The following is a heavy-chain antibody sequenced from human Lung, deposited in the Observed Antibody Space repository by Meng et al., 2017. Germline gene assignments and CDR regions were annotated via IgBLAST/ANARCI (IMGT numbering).Heavy chain of an antibody. J-gene: IGHJ4*02. CDR3: ARGPTTMAHDFDY. CDR2: INHSGST. D-gene: IGHD4-11*01. CDR1: GGSFSDYY. Sequence: VMLQRGGSGLLQPSETLALTCVVSGGSFSDYYWSWIRQPPGKGLEWIGEINHSGSTNYNPSLESRATISVDTSQNNLSLKLSSVTAADSAVYYCARGPTTMAHDFDYWGQGTLVTVSS. V-gene: IGHV4-34*01.